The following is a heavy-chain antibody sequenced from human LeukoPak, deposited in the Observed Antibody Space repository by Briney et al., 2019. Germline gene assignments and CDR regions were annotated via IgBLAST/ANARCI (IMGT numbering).Heavy chain of an antibody. CDR1: GYSFTNYW. J-gene: IGHJ4*02. CDR3: ARLFRNYYDSSGRGRLDY. Sequence: GESLKISCKGSGYSFTNYWIGWVRQMPGKGLEWMGIIYPGDSDTRYSPSFQGQVTISADKSISTAYLQWSSLKASDTAMYYCARLFRNYYDSSGRGRLDYWGQGTLVAVSS. D-gene: IGHD3-22*01. V-gene: IGHV5-51*01. CDR2: IYPGDSDT.